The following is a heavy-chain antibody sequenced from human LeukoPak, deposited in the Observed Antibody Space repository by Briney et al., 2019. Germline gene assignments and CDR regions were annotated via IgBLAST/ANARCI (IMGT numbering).Heavy chain of an antibody. Sequence: ASVKVSCKASGYTFTSYYIHWVRHPPGPGLEWMGIINPSGGSTSYAQKFQGRVTMTRDMSTSTVYMELSSLRSEDTAVYYCARTAAGFQGPWFDPWGQGTLVTVSS. J-gene: IGHJ5*02. D-gene: IGHD6-13*01. V-gene: IGHV1-46*01. CDR3: ARTAAGFQGPWFDP. CDR2: INPSGGST. CDR1: GYTFTSYY.